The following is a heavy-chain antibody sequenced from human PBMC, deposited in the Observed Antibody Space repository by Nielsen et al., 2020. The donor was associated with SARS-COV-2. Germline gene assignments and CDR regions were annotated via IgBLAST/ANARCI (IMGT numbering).Heavy chain of an antibody. CDR3: ARDLNWNYGWFDP. CDR2: IYHSGST. CDR1: GGSISSSNW. J-gene: IGHJ5*02. V-gene: IGHV4-4*02. Sequence: SETLSLTFAASGGSISSSNWWSWVRQPPGKGLEWNGEIYHSGSTNYNPSLKSRVTISVDKSKNQFSLKLSSVTAADTAVYYCARDLNWNYGWFDPWGQGTLVTVSS. D-gene: IGHD1-7*01.